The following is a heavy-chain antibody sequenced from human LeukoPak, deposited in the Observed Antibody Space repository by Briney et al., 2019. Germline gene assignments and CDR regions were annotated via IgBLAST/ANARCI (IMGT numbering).Heavy chain of an antibody. V-gene: IGHV3-23*01. Sequence: SGGSLRLSCAASGFNFSSYAMSWVRQAPGKGLEWVSAISGSGSSTYYADSVKGRFTISRDNSKNTLYLQMSSLRAEDTAVYYCVRDPQYYYDSSAGHDAFDIWGQGTMVTVSS. D-gene: IGHD3-22*01. CDR1: GFNFSSYA. CDR3: VRDPQYYYDSSAGHDAFDI. J-gene: IGHJ3*02. CDR2: ISGSGSST.